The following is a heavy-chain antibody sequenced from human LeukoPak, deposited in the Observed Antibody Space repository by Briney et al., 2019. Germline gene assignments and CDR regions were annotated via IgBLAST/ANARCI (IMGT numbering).Heavy chain of an antibody. CDR3: ARPLSGGSSWYSLYYYGMDV. D-gene: IGHD6-13*01. J-gene: IGHJ6*02. CDR1: GYTFTSYG. Sequence: GASVKVSCKASGYTFTSYGISWVRQAPGQGLEWMGGIIPIFGTANYAQKFQGRVTITADESTSTAYMELSSLRSEDTAVYYCARPLSGGSSWYSLYYYGMDVWGQGTTVTVSS. V-gene: IGHV1-69*13. CDR2: IIPIFGTA.